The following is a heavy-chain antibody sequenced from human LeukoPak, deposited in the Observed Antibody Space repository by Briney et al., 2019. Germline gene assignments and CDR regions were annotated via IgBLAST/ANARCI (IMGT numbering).Heavy chain of an antibody. D-gene: IGHD3-22*01. Sequence: GRSLRLSCAASGFTFDDYAMHWVRQAPGKGLEWVSGISWNSGSIGYADSVKGRFTISRDNAKNSLYLQMNSLRSEDTAVYYCARSSGYYYLNWFDPWGQGTLVTVSS. CDR2: ISWNSGSI. V-gene: IGHV3-9*01. CDR3: ARSSGYYYLNWFDP. CDR1: GFTFDDYA. J-gene: IGHJ5*02.